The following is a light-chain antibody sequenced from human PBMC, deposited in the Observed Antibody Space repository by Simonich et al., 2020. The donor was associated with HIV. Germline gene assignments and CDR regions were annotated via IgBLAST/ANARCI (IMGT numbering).Light chain of an antibody. V-gene: IGKV1-39*01. Sequence: DIQMTKSPSSLSASVGDRVTIACRASPSISTHLNWYQEKPGKAPKLLIYAASSLQSGVPSRFSGSGSGTDFTLTITSLQPEDFATYYCQQSYSTPLTFGGGTKVEIK. CDR2: AAS. J-gene: IGKJ4*01. CDR1: PSISTH. CDR3: QQSYSTPLT.